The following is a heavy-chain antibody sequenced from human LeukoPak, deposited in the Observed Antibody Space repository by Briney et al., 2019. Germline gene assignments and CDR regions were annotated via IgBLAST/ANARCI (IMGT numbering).Heavy chain of an antibody. CDR3: ARAVGSGSFQTYYYYMDV. CDR2: IYTSGST. D-gene: IGHD3-10*01. Sequence: SSETLSLTCTVSGGSISSYYWSWIRQPAGKGLEWIGRIYTSGSTNYNPSLKSRVTMSVDTSKNQFSLKLSSVTAADTAVYYCARAVGSGSFQTYYYYMDVWGKGTTVTISS. J-gene: IGHJ6*03. CDR1: GGSISSYY. V-gene: IGHV4-4*07.